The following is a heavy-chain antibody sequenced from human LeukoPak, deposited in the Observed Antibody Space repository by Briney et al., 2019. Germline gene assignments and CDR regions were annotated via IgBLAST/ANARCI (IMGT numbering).Heavy chain of an antibody. D-gene: IGHD2-2*02. CDR3: ARDLSGSVPAAIPAAVGY. Sequence: KPSETLSLTCTVSGGSISSSSYYWGWIRQPPGKGLEWIGSIYYSGSTYYNPSLKSRVTISVDTSKNQFSLKLSSVTAADTAVYYCARDLSGSVPAAIPAAVGYWGQGTLVTVSS. CDR1: GGSISSSSYY. V-gene: IGHV4-39*02. CDR2: IYYSGST. J-gene: IGHJ4*02.